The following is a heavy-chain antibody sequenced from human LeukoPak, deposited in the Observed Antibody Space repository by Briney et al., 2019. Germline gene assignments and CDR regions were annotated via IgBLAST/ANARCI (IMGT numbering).Heavy chain of an antibody. CDR3: ARAPRGLSSSLSFDY. Sequence: SETLSLTCTVSGGSISSYYWSWIRQPPGKGLEWIGYIYYSGSTNYNPSLKSRVTISVDTSKNQFSLKLSSVTAADTAVYYCARAPRGLSSSLSFDYWGQGTLVTVSS. J-gene: IGHJ4*02. CDR2: IYYSGST. CDR1: GGSISSYY. V-gene: IGHV4-59*01. D-gene: IGHD2/OR15-2a*01.